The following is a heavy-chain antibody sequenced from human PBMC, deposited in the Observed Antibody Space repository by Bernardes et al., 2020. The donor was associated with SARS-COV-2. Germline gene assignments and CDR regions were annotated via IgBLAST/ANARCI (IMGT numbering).Heavy chain of an antibody. Sequence: SETLSLTCGVYDGSFSGYYWSRIRQSPGKGLEWIGEINDRGRTKYNPSLQSRVTISADTSKMQFSLRLTSVTAADTAVYYCARDYSDSSGYSPWGQGTLVTVSS. CDR2: INDRGRT. J-gene: IGHJ1*01. D-gene: IGHD3-22*01. CDR3: ARDYSDSSGYSP. CDR1: DGSFSGYY. V-gene: IGHV4-34*01.